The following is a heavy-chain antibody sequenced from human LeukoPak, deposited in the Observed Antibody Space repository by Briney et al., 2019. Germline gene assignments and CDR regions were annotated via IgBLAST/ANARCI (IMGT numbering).Heavy chain of an antibody. CDR2: IHYSGST. CDR3: AKDRELGY. CDR1: GGSISSYY. D-gene: IGHD3-10*01. Sequence: SETLSLTCTVSGGSISSYYWSWIRQPPGKGLEWIGYIHYSGSTNYNPSLKSRVTISVDTSKNQFSLKLGSVTAADTAVYYCAKDRELGYWGQGTLVTVSS. V-gene: IGHV4-59*01. J-gene: IGHJ4*02.